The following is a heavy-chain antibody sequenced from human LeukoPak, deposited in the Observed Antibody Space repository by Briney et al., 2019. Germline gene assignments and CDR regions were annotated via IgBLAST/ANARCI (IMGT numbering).Heavy chain of an antibody. CDR2: IIPILGIA. CDR3: AREGMAAAGAFDI. V-gene: IGHV1-69*04. Sequence: GASVKVSCKASGGTFSSYAISWVRQAPGQGLEWMGRIIPILGIANYAQKFQGRVTITADKSTSTAYMELSSLRSEDTAVYYCAREGMAAAGAFDIWGQGTMVTVSS. J-gene: IGHJ3*02. D-gene: IGHD6-13*01. CDR1: GGTFSSYA.